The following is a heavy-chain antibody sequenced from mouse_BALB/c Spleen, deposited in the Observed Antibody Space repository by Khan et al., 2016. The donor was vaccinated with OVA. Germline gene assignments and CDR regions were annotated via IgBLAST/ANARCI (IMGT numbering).Heavy chain of an antibody. V-gene: IGHV1-80*01. CDR3: ARSECYFAY. CDR1: GYAFSSFW. Sequence: QVQLKESGSELVRPGSSVKISCKASGYAFSSFWMNWLKQRPGQGLEWIGQIYPGDGDTNYNGKFKGKATLTADISSSTAYMQLSSLTSEDSAIYFCARSECYFAYWGQGTLVIVSA. CDR2: IYPGDGDT. J-gene: IGHJ3*01. D-gene: IGHD2-12*01.